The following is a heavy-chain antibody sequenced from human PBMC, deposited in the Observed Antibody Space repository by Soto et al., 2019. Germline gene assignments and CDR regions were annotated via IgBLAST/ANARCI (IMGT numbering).Heavy chain of an antibody. V-gene: IGHV4-59*01. CDR2: IYYSGST. J-gene: IGHJ6*02. CDR3: ARDRIAAADGGYYYYYGMDV. CDR1: GGSISSYY. D-gene: IGHD6-13*01. Sequence: SETLSLTCTVSGGSISSYYWSWIRQPPGKGLEWIGYIYYSGSTNYNPSLKSRVTISVDTSKNQFSLKLSSVTAADTAVYYCARDRIAAADGGYYYYYGMDVWGQGTTVTAP.